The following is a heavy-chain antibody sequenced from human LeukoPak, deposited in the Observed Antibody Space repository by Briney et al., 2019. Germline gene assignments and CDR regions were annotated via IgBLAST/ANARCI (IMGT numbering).Heavy chain of an antibody. D-gene: IGHD3-10*01. J-gene: IGHJ6*03. Sequence: SETLSLTCAVYGGSFSGYYWSWIRQPPGKGLEWIGEINHSGSTNYNPSLKSRVTISVDTSKNQFSLKLSSVTAADTAVNYCARGGYYYGSGSYYKGRMYYYYMDVWGKGTTVTVSS. CDR3: ARGGYYYGSGSYYKGRMYYYYMDV. CDR1: GGSFSGYY. CDR2: INHSGST. V-gene: IGHV4-34*01.